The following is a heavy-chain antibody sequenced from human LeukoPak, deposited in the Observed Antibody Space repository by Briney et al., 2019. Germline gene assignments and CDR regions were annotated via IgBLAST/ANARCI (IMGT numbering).Heavy chain of an antibody. Sequence: SETLSLTCTVSGGSINSYYWSWLRQSAEKGLEWIGHIYTSGRTNYNPSLKSRVTMSVDTSKNQFSLKLSFLTAADTAVYYCARRAANYYGMDVWGQGTTVTVSS. CDR3: ARRAANYYGMDV. J-gene: IGHJ6*02. D-gene: IGHD6-13*01. CDR1: GGSINSYY. CDR2: IYTSGRT. V-gene: IGHV4-4*07.